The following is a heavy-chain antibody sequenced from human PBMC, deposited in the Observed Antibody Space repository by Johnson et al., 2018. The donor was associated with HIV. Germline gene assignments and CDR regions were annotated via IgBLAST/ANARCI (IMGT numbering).Heavy chain of an antibody. V-gene: IGHV3-30*14. CDR2: ISSDGRP. J-gene: IGHJ3*02. CDR3: ASYGGATPDAFDI. CDR1: GFTFSSYA. D-gene: IGHD1-26*01. Sequence: QVQLVESGGGVVQPGRSLRLSCAASGFTFSSYAMHWVRQAPGKGLEWVAVISSDGRPYYADSVTGRFTISRDNSKNTRYLQMNSLRAEDTAVYYCASYGGATPDAFDIWGQGTMVTVSS.